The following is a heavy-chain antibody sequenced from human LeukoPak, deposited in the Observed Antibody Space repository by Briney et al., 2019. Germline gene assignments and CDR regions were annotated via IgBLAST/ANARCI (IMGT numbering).Heavy chain of an antibody. CDR3: AKTHVWGSGRGFDY. CDR2: ISSSGDTM. CDR1: GFTFSSYA. J-gene: IGHJ4*02. V-gene: IGHV3-48*01. D-gene: IGHD3-16*01. Sequence: PGGSLRLSCAASGFTFSSYAMHWVCQAPGKGLECISYISSSGDTMYYADSVRGRFTISRDNAENSLYLQMNSLRADDTAVYYCAKTHVWGSGRGFDYWGQGTLVTVSS.